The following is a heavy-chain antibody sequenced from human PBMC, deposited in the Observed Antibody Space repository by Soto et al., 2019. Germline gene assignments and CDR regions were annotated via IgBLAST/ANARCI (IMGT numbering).Heavy chain of an antibody. CDR3: AKESVPDY. CDR2: ISGGGGNT. Sequence: AGGSLRLSCEASGFTFSTYAMTWVRQAPGKGLEWVSVISGGGGNTQYADSVKGRFTISRDNSKNTLYLQMNSLRAEDTAIYYCAKESVPDYWGQGTLVTVSS. CDR1: GFTFSTYA. V-gene: IGHV3-23*01. J-gene: IGHJ4*02. D-gene: IGHD3-10*01.